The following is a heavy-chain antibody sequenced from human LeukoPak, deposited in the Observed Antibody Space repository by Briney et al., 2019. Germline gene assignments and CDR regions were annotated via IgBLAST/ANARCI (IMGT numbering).Heavy chain of an antibody. CDR3: AREMGYRWLATTIRGYFDY. J-gene: IGHJ4*02. D-gene: IGHD5-24*01. CDR2: ISAYNGNT. Sequence: VASVKVSCKASGYTFTSYGISWVRQAPGQGLEWMGWISAYNGNTNYAQKLQGRVTMTTDTSTSTAYMELRSLRSDDTAVYYCAREMGYRWLATTIRGYFDYWGQGALVTVSS. V-gene: IGHV1-18*01. CDR1: GYTFTSYG.